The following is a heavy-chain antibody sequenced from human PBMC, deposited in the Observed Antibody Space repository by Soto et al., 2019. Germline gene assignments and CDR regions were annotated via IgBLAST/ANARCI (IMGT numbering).Heavy chain of an antibody. CDR1: VGSVSSGIYY. CDR3: ARVRSGQRVVAFDI. Sequence: QVRLQESGPGVVKPSGTLALTCTVPVGSVSSGIYYWSWIRRPPGMGRECIAYFYYTGSTNYNPSLESRVTISVDTSKNQFSLKLNSVTAADTAVYYCARVRSGQRVVAFDIWGQGTMVTVSS. CDR2: FYYTGST. D-gene: IGHD2-2*01. J-gene: IGHJ3*02. V-gene: IGHV4-61*01.